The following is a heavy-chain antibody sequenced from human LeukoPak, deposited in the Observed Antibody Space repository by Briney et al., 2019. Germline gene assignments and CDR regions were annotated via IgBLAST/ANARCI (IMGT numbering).Heavy chain of an antibody. CDR3: ARQSTVTSQANY. CDR2: IYYSGST. CDR1: GGSISSYY. V-gene: IGHV4-59*05. Sequence: PSETLSLTCTVSGGSISSYYWSWIRQPAGKGLEWIGSIYYSGSTYYNPSLKSRVTISVDTSKNQFSLKLSSVTAADTAVYYCARQSTVTSQANYWGQGTLVTVSS. D-gene: IGHD4-17*01. J-gene: IGHJ4*02.